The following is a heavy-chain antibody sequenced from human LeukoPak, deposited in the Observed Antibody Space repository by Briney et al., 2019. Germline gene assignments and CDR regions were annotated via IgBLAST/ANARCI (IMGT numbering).Heavy chain of an antibody. V-gene: IGHV4-59*01. CDR3: ARKRGYSYGLDY. J-gene: IGHJ4*02. Sequence: KPSETLSLTCTVSGGSISSYYWSWIRQPPGKGLEWIGYIYYSGSTNYNPSLKSRVTISVDMSKNQFSLKLSSVTAADTAVYYCARKRGYSYGLDYWGQGTLVTVSS. D-gene: IGHD5-18*01. CDR1: GGSISSYY. CDR2: IYYSGST.